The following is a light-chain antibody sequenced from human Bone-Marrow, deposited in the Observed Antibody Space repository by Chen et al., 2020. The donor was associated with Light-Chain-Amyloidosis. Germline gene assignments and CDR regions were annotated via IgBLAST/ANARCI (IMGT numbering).Light chain of an antibody. Sequence: SYELTQPPSVSVSPGQTARITCSGDDLPTKYAYWYQQKPGQAPVLVIHEDTERPSGISERFSGSSSGTTATLTISGVQAEDEADYHCQAADSSGTYEVIFGGGTKLTVL. CDR2: EDT. CDR1: DLPTKY. CDR3: QAADSSGTYEVI. J-gene: IGLJ2*01. V-gene: IGLV3-25*03.